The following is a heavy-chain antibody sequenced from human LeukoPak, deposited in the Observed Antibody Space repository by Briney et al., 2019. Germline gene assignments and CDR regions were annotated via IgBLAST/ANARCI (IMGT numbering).Heavy chain of an antibody. J-gene: IGHJ3*02. CDR1: GFSFSSHA. CDR2: VSGSGGTT. CDR3: AKDRFCSGPGCSDAFDI. Sequence: PGGSLRLSCAAAGFSFSSHAMSWVRQAPGKGLEWVSYVSGSGGTTYYADSVKGRFTISRENSKSTLYLQMNSLGVEDTAVYYCAKDRFCSGPGCSDAFDIWGQGAMVTVSS. V-gene: IGHV3-23*01. D-gene: IGHD2-15*01.